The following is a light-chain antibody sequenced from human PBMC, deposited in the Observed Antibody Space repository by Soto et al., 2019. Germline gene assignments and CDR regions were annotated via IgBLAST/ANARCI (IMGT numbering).Light chain of an antibody. Sequence: QSVLTQPPSASGTPGQRVTISCSGSSSNIGSNTVNWYQQLPGTAPKLLIYSNNQRPSGVPDRFSGSKSGTSASLAISGLQSEDEADYYCAAWDESLNGYVFGTGTKGTV. V-gene: IGLV1-44*01. CDR3: AAWDESLNGYV. CDR1: SSNIGSNT. CDR2: SNN. J-gene: IGLJ1*01.